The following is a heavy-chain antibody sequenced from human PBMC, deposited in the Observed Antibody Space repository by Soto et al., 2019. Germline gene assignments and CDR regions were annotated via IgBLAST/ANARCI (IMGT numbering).Heavy chain of an antibody. CDR2: ISYTGSTI. Sequence: GGALRLSCVGSEFTFSNYEMNWVRQAPGKGLEWVSYISYTGSTIYYADSVRGRFTISRDNSKNSLYLQMNSLRAVDTAVYYCARGLRNYYDRSGLHYWGQGTLVTVSS. V-gene: IGHV3-48*03. CDR1: EFTFSNYE. D-gene: IGHD3-22*01. CDR3: ARGLRNYYDRSGLHY. J-gene: IGHJ4*02.